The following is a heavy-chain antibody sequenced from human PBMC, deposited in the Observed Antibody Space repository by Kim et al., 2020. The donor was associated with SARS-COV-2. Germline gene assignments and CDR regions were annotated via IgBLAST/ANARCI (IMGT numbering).Heavy chain of an antibody. Sequence: ASVKVSCKASGYTFTSYGINWVRQAPGQGLEWMGWISAYNGNTNYAQKLQGRVTMTTDTSTSTAYMELRSLRSDDTAVYYCARVWKVPPFRRGSYYDFDYWGQGTLVTVSS. CDR3: ARVWKVPPFRRGSYYDFDY. V-gene: IGHV1-18*01. CDR2: ISAYNGNT. CDR1: GYTFTSYG. J-gene: IGHJ4*02. D-gene: IGHD1-26*01.